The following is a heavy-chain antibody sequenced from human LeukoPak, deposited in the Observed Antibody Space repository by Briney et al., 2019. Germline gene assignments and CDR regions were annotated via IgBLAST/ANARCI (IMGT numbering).Heavy chain of an antibody. CDR1: GFTFSSYG. V-gene: IGHV3-23*01. J-gene: IGHJ6*03. CDR3: AKSAGVYYYFYMYV. Sequence: GGSLRLSCAASGFTFSSYGMIWVRQAPGKGLEWVASISGGGSNKYYADSVKGRFTISRDKAKNTLYVQMNSLRAEDTAVYYCAKSAGVYYYFYMYVWGKGTTVTVSS. D-gene: IGHD3-10*01. CDR2: ISGGGSNK.